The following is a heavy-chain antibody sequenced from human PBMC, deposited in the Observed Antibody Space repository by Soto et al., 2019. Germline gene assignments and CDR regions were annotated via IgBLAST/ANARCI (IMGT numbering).Heavy chain of an antibody. V-gene: IGHV1-69*02. J-gene: IGHJ4*02. Sequence: SVKASCKASGGTFSSYTISWVQQAPGQGLEWMGRIIPILGIANYAQKFQGRVTITADKSTSTAYMELSSLRSEDTAVYYCASDSHDSSGSPLYWGQGTLVTVSS. CDR2: IIPILGIA. CDR3: ASDSHDSSGSPLY. CDR1: GGTFSSYT. D-gene: IGHD3-22*01.